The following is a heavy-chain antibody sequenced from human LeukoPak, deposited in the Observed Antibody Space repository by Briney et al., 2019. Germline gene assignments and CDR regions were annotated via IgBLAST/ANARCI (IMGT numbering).Heavy chain of an antibody. CDR1: GFTFSSYA. V-gene: IGHV3-23*01. CDR2: ISGSGGST. D-gene: IGHD3-10*01. CDR3: AKEGRFGEYDY. J-gene: IGHJ4*02. Sequence: TGGSLRLSCAASGFTFSSYAXSXXXXXXXXXXXWVSAISGSGGSTYYADSVKGRFTISRDNSKNTMYLQMNSLRAEDTAVYYCAKEGRFGEYDYWGQGTLVTVSS.